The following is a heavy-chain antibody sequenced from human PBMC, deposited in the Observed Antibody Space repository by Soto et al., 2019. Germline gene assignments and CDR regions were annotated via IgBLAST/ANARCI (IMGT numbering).Heavy chain of an antibody. D-gene: IGHD3-9*01. CDR3: ARLELTGLDN. J-gene: IGHJ4*02. CDR1: GYSFTSYW. CDR2: IDPSDSYT. Sequence: PVESLKISCKGSGYSFTSYWISWVRQMPGKGLEWIGRIDPSDSYTNYSPSFQGHVTISADKSFSTAYLQWSSLKASDTAIYFCARLELTGLDNWGQGTPVTVSS. V-gene: IGHV5-10-1*01.